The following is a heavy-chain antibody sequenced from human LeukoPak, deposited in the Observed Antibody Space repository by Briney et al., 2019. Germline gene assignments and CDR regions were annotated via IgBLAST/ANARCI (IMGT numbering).Heavy chain of an antibody. Sequence: GGSLRLSCAASGFTFSNAWMSWVRQAPGKGLEWVGRIKNKTDGGTTDYAAPVKGRFTISRDDSKNTLYLQMNSLKTEDTAVYYCTTDLATRIQEGTGGYWGQGTLVTVSS. V-gene: IGHV3-15*01. J-gene: IGHJ4*02. CDR2: IKNKTDGGTT. D-gene: IGHD5-18*01. CDR3: TTDLATRIQEGTGGY. CDR1: GFTFSNAW.